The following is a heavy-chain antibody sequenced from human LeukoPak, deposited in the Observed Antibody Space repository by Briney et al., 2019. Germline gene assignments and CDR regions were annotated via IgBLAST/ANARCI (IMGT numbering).Heavy chain of an antibody. CDR2: INSDGSIT. J-gene: IGHJ4*02. CDR3: ARPRRDHGGPYFDS. Sequence: PGGSLRLSCAASGFTLSSYWMYWVRQAPGKGLVWVSRINSDGSITNYADSVKGRFTISRDNAKSTLYLQMNSLRAEDTAVYYCARPRRDHGGPYFDSWGQGALVTVSS. CDR1: GFTLSSYW. V-gene: IGHV3-74*01. D-gene: IGHD4-23*01.